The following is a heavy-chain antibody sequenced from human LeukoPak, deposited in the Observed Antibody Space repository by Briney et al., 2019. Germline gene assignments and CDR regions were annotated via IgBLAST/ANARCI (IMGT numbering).Heavy chain of an antibody. CDR1: GFTFSDYA. CDR2: TSYDETTK. D-gene: IGHD5-12*01. CDR3: ARDKKWLFTFDY. J-gene: IGHJ4*02. V-gene: IGHV3-30*04. Sequence: GGSLRLSCVASGFTFSDYAMHWVRQTPGKGLEWVAVTSYDETTKHYGDFVKGRFTISRDNAKNTLYLQMNSLRAEDAAVYYCARDKKWLFTFDYWGQGTLVTVSS.